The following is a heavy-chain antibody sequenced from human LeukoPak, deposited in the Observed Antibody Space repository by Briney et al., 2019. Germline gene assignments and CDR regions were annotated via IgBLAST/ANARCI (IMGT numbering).Heavy chain of an antibody. CDR2: ISSSSSYI. J-gene: IGHJ4*02. V-gene: IGHV3-21*01. Sequence: GSLRLSCAASGFTFSSYSMNWVRQAPGKGLEWVSSISSSSSYIYYADSVKGRFTISRDNAKNSLYLQMNSLRAEDTAVYYCAREEPWSGWHHIDYWGQGTLVTVSS. CDR1: GFTFSSYS. D-gene: IGHD6-19*01. CDR3: AREEPWSGWHHIDY.